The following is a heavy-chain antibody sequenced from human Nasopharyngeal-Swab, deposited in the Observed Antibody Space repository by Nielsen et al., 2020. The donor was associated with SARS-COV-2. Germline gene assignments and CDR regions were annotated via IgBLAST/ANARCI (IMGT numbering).Heavy chain of an antibody. Sequence: GESLEISCEVSGSTFDKNNINWVRQAPGKGLEWVAYISSGSTTVYYADSVQGRFTVSRDNAKNSVHLQMDSLRADDTAVYYCTRGRIAVAGFEYFQYWGQGTLVTVSS. CDR3: TRGRIAVAGFEYFQY. CDR1: GSTFDKNN. V-gene: IGHV3-48*04. J-gene: IGHJ1*01. D-gene: IGHD6-19*01. CDR2: ISSGSTTV.